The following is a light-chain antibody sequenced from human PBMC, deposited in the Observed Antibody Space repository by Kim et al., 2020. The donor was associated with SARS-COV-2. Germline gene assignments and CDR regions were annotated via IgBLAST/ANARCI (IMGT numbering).Light chain of an antibody. Sequence: GQSITISCTGTSNDVGNFKLVSWYQQYPGKAPKLMIYEVNKRPSGVSDRFSGSKSGNTASLTISGLQAEDEADYYCCSYAGSRSYAFGSGTKVTVL. J-gene: IGLJ1*01. V-gene: IGLV2-23*02. CDR1: SNDVGNFKL. CDR3: CSYAGSRSYA. CDR2: EVN.